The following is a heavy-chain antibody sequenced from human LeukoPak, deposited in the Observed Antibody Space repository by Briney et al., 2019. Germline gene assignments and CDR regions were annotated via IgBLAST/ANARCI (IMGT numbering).Heavy chain of an antibody. D-gene: IGHD4-23*01. J-gene: IGHJ4*02. Sequence: GGSLRLSCAASGFTFNKYWMTWVRQAPGKGLEWVANIKQDGSEKYYVDSVKGRFTISRDNAKNSLFLQMNSLRAEDTAVYYCARRAGGYSHPYDYWGQGILVTVSS. CDR3: ARRAGGYSHPYDY. CDR1: GFTFNKYW. V-gene: IGHV3-7*03. CDR2: IKQDGSEK.